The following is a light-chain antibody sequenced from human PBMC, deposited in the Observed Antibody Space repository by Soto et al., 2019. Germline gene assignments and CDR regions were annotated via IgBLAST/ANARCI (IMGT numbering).Light chain of an antibody. CDR1: QSISSW. Sequence: DIQMTQSPSTLSASVGDRVTITCRASQSISSWLAWYQRKPGKAPKLLMHDASSLESGVPSRFSGSASGTEFTLTISSLQPDDFATYFCQQYSTYSWTFGQGTKVDIK. V-gene: IGKV1-5*01. CDR2: DAS. CDR3: QQYSTYSWT. J-gene: IGKJ1*01.